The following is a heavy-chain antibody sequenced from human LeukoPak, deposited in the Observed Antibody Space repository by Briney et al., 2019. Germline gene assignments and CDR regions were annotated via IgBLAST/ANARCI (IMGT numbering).Heavy chain of an antibody. CDR3: ANALGAHYFDY. D-gene: IGHD1-26*01. V-gene: IGHV3-23*01. CDR1: GFTFRDAA. J-gene: IGHJ4*02. Sequence: GGSLRLSCAVSGFTFRDAAMTWVRQAPGKGLEWVSLISSSGNNAYYADSVKGRFTISRDNSKNTLSLQMNSLRAEDTAVYYCANALGAHYFDYWGQGTLVTVSS. CDR2: ISSSGNNA.